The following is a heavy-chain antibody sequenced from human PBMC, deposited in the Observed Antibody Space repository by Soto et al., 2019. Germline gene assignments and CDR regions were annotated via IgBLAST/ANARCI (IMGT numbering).Heavy chain of an antibody. CDR3: VSDKSGDEDGFDI. CDR2: IWYDGSKK. V-gene: IGHV3-33*01. Sequence: QVQLVESGGGVVQPGRSLRLSCAASGFTFSSYAMHWVRQAPGKGLEWVAVIWYDGSKKYFGDSVKGRFTISRDNYKNTVYLQMNSLRAEDTAVYFCVSDKSGDEDGFDIWGQGTMVTFSS. CDR1: GFTFSSYA. J-gene: IGHJ3*02.